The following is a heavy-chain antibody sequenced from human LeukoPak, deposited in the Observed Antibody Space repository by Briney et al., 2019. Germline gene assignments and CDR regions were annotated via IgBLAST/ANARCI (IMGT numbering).Heavy chain of an antibody. CDR2: IYTSGST. CDR1: GGSISSGSYY. V-gene: IGHV4-61*02. Sequence: SETLSLTCTVSGGSISSGSYYWSWIRQPAGKGLEWIGRIYTSGSTNYNPSLKSRVTMSVDTSKNQFSLKLSSVTAADTAVYYCARADSSSWYINWFDPWGQGTLVTVSS. D-gene: IGHD6-13*01. CDR3: ARADSSSWYINWFDP. J-gene: IGHJ5*02.